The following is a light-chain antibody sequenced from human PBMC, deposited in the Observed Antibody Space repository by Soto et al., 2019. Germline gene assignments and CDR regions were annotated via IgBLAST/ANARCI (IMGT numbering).Light chain of an antibody. CDR3: QQSYSSPLT. CDR1: QSINNY. V-gene: IGKV1-39*01. J-gene: IGKJ4*01. CDR2: SAS. Sequence: DVQMTQSPSSLSASVGDTVTITCRASQSINNYLNWYEQKPGEAPKLLMYSASTLDSGVPSRFSGSGAGTDFTLTITSLQPEDFALYYYQQSYSSPLTFGGGTKVEI.